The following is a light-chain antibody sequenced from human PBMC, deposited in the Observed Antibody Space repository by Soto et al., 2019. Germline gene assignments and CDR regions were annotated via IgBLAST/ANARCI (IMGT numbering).Light chain of an antibody. J-gene: IGLJ2*01. V-gene: IGLV1-44*01. Sequence: QSVLTQLPSASGTPGQRVTISCSGGTSNIGSNTVNWYRQFPGTAPKLLIYADNRRPAGVPDRFSGSRSGTSASLDISGLQYEDETDYYCAAWDDSRNGPVFGGGTKLTVL. CDR3: AAWDDSRNGPV. CDR1: TSNIGSNT. CDR2: ADN.